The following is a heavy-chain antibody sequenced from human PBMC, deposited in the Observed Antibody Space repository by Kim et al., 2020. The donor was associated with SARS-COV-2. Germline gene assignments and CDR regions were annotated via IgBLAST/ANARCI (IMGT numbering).Heavy chain of an antibody. J-gene: IGHJ2*01. CDR1: GGSFSGYY. Sequence: SETLSLTCAVYGGSFSGYYWSWIRQPPGKGLEWIGEINHSGSTNYNPSLKSRVTISVDTSKNQFSLKLSSVTAADTAVYYCARNPYGRTYYYDSSGYPPRSYWYFDLWGRGTLVTVSS. CDR2: INHSGST. CDR3: ARNPYGRTYYYDSSGYPPRSYWYFDL. D-gene: IGHD3-22*01. V-gene: IGHV4-34*01.